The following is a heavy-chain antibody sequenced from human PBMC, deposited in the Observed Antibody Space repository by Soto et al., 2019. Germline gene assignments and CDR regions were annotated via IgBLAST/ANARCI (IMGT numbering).Heavy chain of an antibody. CDR3: TTDSYSTMIVVRFDY. V-gene: IGHV3-23*01. CDR2: INGGDDSK. D-gene: IGHD3-22*01. Sequence: GGSLRLSCAVSGFPFRSSPVSWVRRAPGKGLERVSGINGGDDSKHYAESVRGRFTIIRDNSKNTLLLQMNSLRVEDTGIYYCTTDSYSTMIVVRFDYWGHGTLVTVSS. J-gene: IGHJ4*01. CDR1: GFPFRSSP.